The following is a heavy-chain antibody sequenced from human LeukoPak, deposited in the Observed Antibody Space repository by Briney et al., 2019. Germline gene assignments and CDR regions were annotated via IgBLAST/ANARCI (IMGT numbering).Heavy chain of an antibody. J-gene: IGHJ6*03. CDR1: GYTFTGYY. D-gene: IGHD2-2*01. CDR3: ARDTLSAAGYMDV. CDR2: INPNSGGT. Sequence: GASVKVSCKASGYTFTGYYMHWVRQAPGQGLEWMGWINPNSGGTNYAQKFQGRVTMTRDTSISTAYMELSRLRSDDTAVYYCARDTLSAAGYMDVWGKGTTVTVSS. V-gene: IGHV1-2*02.